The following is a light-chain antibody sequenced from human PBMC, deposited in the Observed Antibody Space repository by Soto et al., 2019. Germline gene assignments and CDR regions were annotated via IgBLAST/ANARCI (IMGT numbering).Light chain of an antibody. CDR2: GSS. Sequence: EIVMTQSPATLSLSPGERATLSCRASQRITTVAWYQQKPGQAPRLLIYGSSIRAPGIPARFSVSGSGTEFTLTISSLQSEDFAVYYCQQYNDWPTFGQGGKVDI. V-gene: IGKV3-15*01. J-gene: IGKJ1*01. CDR1: QRITT. CDR3: QQYNDWPT.